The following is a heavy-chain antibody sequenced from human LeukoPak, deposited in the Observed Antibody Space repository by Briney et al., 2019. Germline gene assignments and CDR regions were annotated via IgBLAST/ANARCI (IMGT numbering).Heavy chain of an antibody. D-gene: IGHD5-12*01. CDR1: GYSISSAYY. J-gene: IGHJ3*02. V-gene: IGHV4-38-2*01. CDR2: MYHSGST. CDR3: AKSNGYSLVDI. Sequence: PSETLSLTFCVSGYSISSAYYWGWTRPPPGKGLEWIGTMYHSGSTNYNPSLKSQDNISVDTSKHHCSRKLSSVPDARTAVYYCAKSNGYSLVDIWGQGTMVTVSS.